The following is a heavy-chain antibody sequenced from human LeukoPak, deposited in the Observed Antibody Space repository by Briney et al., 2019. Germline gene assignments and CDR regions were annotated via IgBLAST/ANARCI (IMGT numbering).Heavy chain of an antibody. Sequence: GRSLRLSCAASGFTFSSYWMNWARQAPGKGLEWVASINHNGNVNYYVDSVKGRFTISRDNAKNSLYLQMSKLRAEDTAVYFCARGGGLDVWGQGATVTVSS. CDR3: ARGGGLDV. V-gene: IGHV3-7*03. CDR2: INHNGNVN. D-gene: IGHD3-16*01. J-gene: IGHJ6*02. CDR1: GFTFSSYW.